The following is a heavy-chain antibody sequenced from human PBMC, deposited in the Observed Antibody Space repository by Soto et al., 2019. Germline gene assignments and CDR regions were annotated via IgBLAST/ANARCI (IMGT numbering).Heavy chain of an antibody. J-gene: IGHJ5*02. Sequence: QVQLVQSGAEVKKPGSSVKVSCKASGGTFSSYAISWVRQAPGQGLEWMGGIIPIFGTANYAQKFQGRVTITAHASTSTAYMELSSRRSEDTAVYYCALAGVRGDYNWFDPWGQGTLVTVSS. CDR1: GGTFSSYA. CDR2: IIPIFGTA. CDR3: ALAGVRGDYNWFDP. V-gene: IGHV1-69*12. D-gene: IGHD3-10*01.